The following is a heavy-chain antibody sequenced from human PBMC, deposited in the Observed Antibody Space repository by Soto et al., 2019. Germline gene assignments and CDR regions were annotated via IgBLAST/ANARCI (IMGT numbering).Heavy chain of an antibody. V-gene: IGHV1-18*01. Sequence: ASVKVSCKASGYTFTSYGISWVRQAPGQGLEWMGWISAYNGNTNYAQKLQGRVTMTTDTSTSTAYMELRSLRSDDTAVYYCARDEGVGWLFLGYYYYGMDVWGQGTTVTVSS. CDR2: ISAYNGNT. CDR1: GYTFTSYG. CDR3: ARDEGVGWLFLGYYYYGMDV. J-gene: IGHJ6*02. D-gene: IGHD3-3*01.